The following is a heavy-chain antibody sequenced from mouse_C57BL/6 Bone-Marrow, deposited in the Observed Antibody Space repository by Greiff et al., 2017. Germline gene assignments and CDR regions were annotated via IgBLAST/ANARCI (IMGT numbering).Heavy chain of an antibody. V-gene: IGHV1-22*01. CDR1: GYTFTDYN. J-gene: IGHJ4*01. CDR3: ARGLLRYAMDY. Sequence: EVMLVESGPELVKPGASVKMSCKASGYTFTDYNMHWVKQSHGKSLEWIGYINPNNGGTSYNQKFKGKATLTVNKSSSTAYMELRSLTSEDSAVYYCARGLLRYAMDYWGQGTSVTVSS. CDR2: INPNNGGT. D-gene: IGHD2-3*01.